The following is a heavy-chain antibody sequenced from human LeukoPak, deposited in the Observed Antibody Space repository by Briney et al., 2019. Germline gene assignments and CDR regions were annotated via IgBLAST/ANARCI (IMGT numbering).Heavy chain of an antibody. CDR1: GFTFSSYN. D-gene: IGHD3-3*01. Sequence: GGSLRLSCAASGFTFSSYNMNWVRQAPGKGLEWVSSTTSSSYIYYADSVKGLFTISRDNAKNTLFLQMNSLRAEDTAVYYCARDRYYTLDYWGQGTLVTVSS. CDR3: ARDRYYTLDY. J-gene: IGHJ4*02. CDR2: TTSSSYI. V-gene: IGHV3-21*01.